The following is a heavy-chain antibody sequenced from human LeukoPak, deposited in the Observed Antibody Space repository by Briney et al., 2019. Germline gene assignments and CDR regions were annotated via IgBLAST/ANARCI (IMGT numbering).Heavy chain of an antibody. CDR1: GFTFSSYA. V-gene: IGHV3-64*01. J-gene: IGHJ4*02. Sequence: GGSLRLSCAASGFTFSSYAMHWVRQAPGKGLEYVSAISSNGGSTYYANSVKGRFTISRDNSKNTLYLQMGSLRAEDMAVYYCAKAAHRIAAETNFDYWGQGALVTVSS. CDR2: ISSNGGST. D-gene: IGHD6-13*01. CDR3: AKAAHRIAAETNFDY.